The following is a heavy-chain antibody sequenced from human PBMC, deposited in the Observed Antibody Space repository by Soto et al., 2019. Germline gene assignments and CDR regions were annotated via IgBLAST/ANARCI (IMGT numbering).Heavy chain of an antibody. D-gene: IGHD2-15*01. CDR1: GYTFISYG. Sequence: GASVKVSCKASGYTFISYGISWVRQAPGQGLEWMGWISADNTNPRYAQRLQGRVTMTTDTSTSTAYMELRSLTSDDTAIYYCARDWYCSGGRCSDVFDIWGQGTMVTVSS. CDR2: ISADNTNP. V-gene: IGHV1-18*01. CDR3: ARDWYCSGGRCSDVFDI. J-gene: IGHJ3*02.